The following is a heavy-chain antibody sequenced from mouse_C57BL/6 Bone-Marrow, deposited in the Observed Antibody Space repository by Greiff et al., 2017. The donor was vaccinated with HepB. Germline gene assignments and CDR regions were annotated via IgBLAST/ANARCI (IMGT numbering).Heavy chain of an antibody. CDR2: IYPSDSET. J-gene: IGHJ3*01. D-gene: IGHD4-1*01. V-gene: IGHV1-61*01. CDR3: ARGLANWEGFAY. CDR1: GYTFTSYW. Sequence: QVQLQQPGAELVRPGSSVKLSCKASGYTFTSYWMDWVKQRPGQGLEWIGNIYPSDSETHYNQKFKDKATLTVDKSSSTAYMQLSSLTSEDSAVYYCARGLANWEGFAYWGQGTLVTVSA.